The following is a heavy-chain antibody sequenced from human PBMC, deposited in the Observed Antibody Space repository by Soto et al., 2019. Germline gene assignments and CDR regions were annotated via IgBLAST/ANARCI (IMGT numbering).Heavy chain of an antibody. V-gene: IGHV3-23*01. CDR1: GFTFSSYA. Sequence: PGGSLRLSCAASGFTFSSYAMSWVRQAPGKGLEWVSAISGSGGSTYYADSVKGRFTISRDNSKNTLYLQMNSLRAEDTAVYYCANGYCTNGVCYDFDYWGQGTLVTVSS. CDR3: ANGYCTNGVCYDFDY. CDR2: ISGSGGST. J-gene: IGHJ4*02. D-gene: IGHD2-8*01.